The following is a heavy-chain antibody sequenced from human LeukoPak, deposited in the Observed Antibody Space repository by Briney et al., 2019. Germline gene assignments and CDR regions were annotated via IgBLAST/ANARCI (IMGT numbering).Heavy chain of an antibody. V-gene: IGHV3-7*04. Sequence: PGGSLRLSCAASGFTFSSYWMSWVRQAPGKGLEWVANIKQDGSEKYYVDSVKGRFTISRDNAKNSLYLQMNSLRAEDTAVYYCARGLSGAVAGTPGYYYYMDVWGKGTTVAISS. CDR2: IKQDGSEK. CDR3: ARGLSGAVAGTPGYYYYMDV. J-gene: IGHJ6*03. D-gene: IGHD6-19*01. CDR1: GFTFSSYW.